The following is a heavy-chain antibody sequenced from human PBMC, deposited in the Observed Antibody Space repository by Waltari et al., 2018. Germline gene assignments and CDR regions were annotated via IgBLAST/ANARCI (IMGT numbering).Heavy chain of an antibody. CDR3: ARTPSPYCSGGSCRIAFDY. J-gene: IGHJ4*02. Sequence: QVTLKESGPVLVTPIETLTLTCTVSGFSLSNPRLGVSWIRQPPGKALEWLAHIFSNDEKSYSTSLKSRLTISKDTSKSQVVLTMTNMDPVDTATYYCARTPSPYCSGGSCRIAFDYWGQGTLVTVSS. CDR2: IFSNDEK. CDR1: GFSLSNPRLG. D-gene: IGHD2-15*01. V-gene: IGHV2-26*01.